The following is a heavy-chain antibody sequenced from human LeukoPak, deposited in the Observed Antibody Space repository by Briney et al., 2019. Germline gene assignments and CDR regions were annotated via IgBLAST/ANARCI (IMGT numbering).Heavy chain of an antibody. D-gene: IGHD2-2*01. J-gene: IGHJ6*04. CDR3: ASARTTAFMDV. CDR1: GGSISSYY. Sequence: PSETLSLTCTVSGGSISSYYWSWIRQPAAKGLEWSGRIYTSGSTNYNPTLKSRVTMSVDTSKNQFSLKLSSVTAADTAVYYCASARTTAFMDVWGKGTTVTVSS. V-gene: IGHV4-4*07. CDR2: IYTSGST.